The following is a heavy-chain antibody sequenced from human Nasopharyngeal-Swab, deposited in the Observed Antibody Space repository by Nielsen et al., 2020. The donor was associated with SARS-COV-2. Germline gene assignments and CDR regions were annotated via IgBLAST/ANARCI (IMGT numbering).Heavy chain of an antibody. CDR2: IGASDGRT. D-gene: IGHD5-24*01. V-gene: IGHV3-23*01. J-gene: IGHJ4*02. Sequence: GGSLRLSCAASGFTFSSFAMSWVRQAPGEGLEWVSAIGASDGRTYYADSVKGRFTISRDSSRNTLYLQMNSLTAEDTAVYYCARVLDGYNGFDYWGQGTLVTVSS. CDR3: ARVLDGYNGFDY. CDR1: GFTFSSFA.